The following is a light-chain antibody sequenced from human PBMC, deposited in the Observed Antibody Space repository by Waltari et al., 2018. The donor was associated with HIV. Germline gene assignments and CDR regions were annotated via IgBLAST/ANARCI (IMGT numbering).Light chain of an antibody. V-gene: IGKV3-20*01. J-gene: IGKJ2*01. CDR3: QRYGPSSHYTFGLQFAGAPHYA. CDR1: PSLSDNK. Sequence: ESVLTQSPGSLSLSRGETATLSCRASPSLSDNKFAWYRQRPGQPPTLLFYDVSSRATGTPHRYSVSGSGTDFNLTIAPLEPEDFAVYYCQRYGPSSHYTFGLQFAGAPHYAFGQGTRLE. CDR2: DVS.